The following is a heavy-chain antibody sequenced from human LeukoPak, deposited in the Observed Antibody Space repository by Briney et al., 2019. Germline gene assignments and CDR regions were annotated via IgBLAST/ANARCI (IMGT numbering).Heavy chain of an antibody. Sequence: GGSLRLSCAASGFTVSSNYMSWVRQAPGKGLEWVSVIYSGGSTYYADSVKGRFTISRDNSKNTLYLQMNSLRAEDTAVYYCASTYYYDSSGYHYWGQGTLVTVSS. D-gene: IGHD3-22*01. CDR1: GFTVSSNY. CDR3: ASTYYYDSSGYHY. J-gene: IGHJ4*02. CDR2: IYSGGST. V-gene: IGHV3-66*01.